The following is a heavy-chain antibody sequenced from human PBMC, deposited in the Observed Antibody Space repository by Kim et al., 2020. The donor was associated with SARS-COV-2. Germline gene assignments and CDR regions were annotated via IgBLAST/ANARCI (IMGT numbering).Heavy chain of an antibody. Sequence: ASVKVSCKTSGYTFNDYLMHWVRQAPGQGLEWMGRINPNTGASDHLQKFQGRVTMTRDTSTTTFYLELSRLHSDDTAVYYCARDALALTPRRFDVWGRGT. J-gene: IGHJ2*01. V-gene: IGHV1-2*06. CDR1: GYTFNDYL. CDR2: INPNTGAS. D-gene: IGHD2-8*01. CDR3: ARDALALTPRRFDV.